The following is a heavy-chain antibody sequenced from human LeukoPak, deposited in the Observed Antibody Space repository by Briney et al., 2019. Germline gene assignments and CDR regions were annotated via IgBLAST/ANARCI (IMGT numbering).Heavy chain of an antibody. CDR3: ARGYDFWSGYYRYYYGMDV. CDR2: MNPNSGNT. V-gene: IGHV1-8*01. Sequence: ASVKASCKASGYTFTSYDINWVRQATGQGLEWMGWMNPNSGNTGYAQKFQGRVTMTRNTSISTAYMELSSLRSEDTAVYYCARGYDFWSGYYRYYYGMDVWGQGTTVTVSS. D-gene: IGHD3-3*01. CDR1: GYTFTSYD. J-gene: IGHJ6*02.